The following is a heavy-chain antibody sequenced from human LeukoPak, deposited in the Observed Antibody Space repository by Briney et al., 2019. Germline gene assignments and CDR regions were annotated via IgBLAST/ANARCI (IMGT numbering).Heavy chain of an antibody. Sequence: AASVKVSCKASGYTFTSYYMHWVRQAPGQGLEWMGIINPSGGSTSHAQKFQGRVTMTRDTSTSTVYMELSSLRSEDTAVYYCARLSLGVYYYDSSGYYKNDYWGQGTLVTVSS. V-gene: IGHV1-46*01. CDR3: ARLSLGVYYYDSSGYYKNDY. D-gene: IGHD3-22*01. CDR2: INPSGGST. CDR1: GYTFTSYY. J-gene: IGHJ4*02.